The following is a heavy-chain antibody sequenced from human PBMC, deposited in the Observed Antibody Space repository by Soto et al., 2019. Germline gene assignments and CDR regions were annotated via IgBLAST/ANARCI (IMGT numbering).Heavy chain of an antibody. CDR3: ARDLLHDYGDYGVDY. J-gene: IGHJ4*02. V-gene: IGHV1-2*04. CDR1: GYTFTGYY. CDR2: INPNSGGT. D-gene: IGHD4-17*01. Sequence: ASVKVSCKASGYTFTGYYMHWVRQAPGQGLEWMGWINPNSGGTNYAQKFQGWVTMTRDTSMSTAYMELRSLRSDDTAVYYCARDLLHDYGDYGVDYWGQGTLVTVSS.